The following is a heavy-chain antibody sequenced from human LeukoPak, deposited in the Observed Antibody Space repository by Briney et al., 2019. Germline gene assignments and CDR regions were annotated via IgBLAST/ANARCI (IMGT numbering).Heavy chain of an antibody. V-gene: IGHV3-23*01. CDR2: ISGSGGST. CDR1: GFTFSSYA. J-gene: IGHJ4*02. Sequence: PGGSLRLSCAASGFTFSSYAMSWVRQAPGKGLEWVSAISGSGGSTYYADSVKGRFTIPRDNAKNSLYLQMNSLRVEDTAVYYCAGRSGSFDYWGQGTLVTVSS. D-gene: IGHD3-10*01. CDR3: AGRSGSFDY.